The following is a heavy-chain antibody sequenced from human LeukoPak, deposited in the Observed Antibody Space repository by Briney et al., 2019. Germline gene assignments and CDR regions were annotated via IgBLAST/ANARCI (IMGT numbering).Heavy chain of an antibody. CDR2: IYYSGST. CDR3: ARRSNYRPPYYYYYGMDV. Sequence: GSLRLSCAASGFTFSSYAMHWIRQPPGKGLEWIGSIYYSGSTYYNPSLKSRVTISVDTSKNQFSLKLSSVTAADTAVYYCARRSNYRPPYYYYYGMDVWGQGTTVTVSS. CDR1: GFTFSSYA. J-gene: IGHJ6*02. D-gene: IGHD4-11*01. V-gene: IGHV4-39*01.